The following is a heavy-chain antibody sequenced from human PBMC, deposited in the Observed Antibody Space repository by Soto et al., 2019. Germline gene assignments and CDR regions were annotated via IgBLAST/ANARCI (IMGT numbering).Heavy chain of an antibody. V-gene: IGHV4-39*01. CDR3: ARITGRHLDY. CDR1: SGSISVTNVF. D-gene: IGHD1-20*01. J-gene: IGHJ4*02. CDR2: VDYSGTA. Sequence: SETLSLTCTVSSGSISVTNVFWGWVRQPPGKGLEWIGNVDYSGTAYFSPSLATRVTFHVDTSKNQFSLTLYSVTAADTAVYYCARITGRHLDYWGQGILVTV.